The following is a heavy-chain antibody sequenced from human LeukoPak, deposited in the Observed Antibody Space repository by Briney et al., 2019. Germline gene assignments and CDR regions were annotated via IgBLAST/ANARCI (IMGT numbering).Heavy chain of an antibody. J-gene: IGHJ4*02. CDR1: GGSISSSNW. CDR3: ARELIAARRRRGMSIPYYFDY. D-gene: IGHD6-6*01. CDR2: IYHSGST. Sequence: SGTLSLTCAVSGGSISSSNWWSWVRQPPGKGLEWIGEIYHSGSTNYNPSLKSRVTISVDKSKNQFSLKLSSVTAADTAVYYCARELIAARRRRGMSIPYYFDYWGQGTLVTVSS. V-gene: IGHV4-4*02.